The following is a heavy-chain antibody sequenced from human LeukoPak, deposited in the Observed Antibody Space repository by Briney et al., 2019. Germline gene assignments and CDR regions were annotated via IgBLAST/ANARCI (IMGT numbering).Heavy chain of an antibody. Sequence: GGSLRLSCAGSGFTFSSYWMNWVRQAPGKGLEWVANIKQDGSEKYYVDSVKGRFSISRDNAKNALYLQMNSLRAEDTAVYYCARGDWFDPWGQGTLVTVSS. CDR1: GFTFSSYW. CDR3: ARGDWFDP. CDR2: IKQDGSEK. V-gene: IGHV3-7*03. J-gene: IGHJ5*02.